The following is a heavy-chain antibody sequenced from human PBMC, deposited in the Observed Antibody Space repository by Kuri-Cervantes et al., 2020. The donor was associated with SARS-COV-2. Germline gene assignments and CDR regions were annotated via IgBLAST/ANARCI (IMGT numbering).Heavy chain of an antibody. J-gene: IGHJ3*02. D-gene: IGHD6-13*01. Sequence: GESLKISCAASGFTFSSYGMNWVRQAPGKGLEWVSYIRSSDSTTYYADSVKGRFTISRDNAKNSLYLQMNSLRAEDTAVYYCAKRASGFTTSWSAFDIWGQGTMVTV. V-gene: IGHV3-48*03. CDR3: AKRASGFTTSWSAFDI. CDR2: IRSSDSTT. CDR1: GFTFSSYG.